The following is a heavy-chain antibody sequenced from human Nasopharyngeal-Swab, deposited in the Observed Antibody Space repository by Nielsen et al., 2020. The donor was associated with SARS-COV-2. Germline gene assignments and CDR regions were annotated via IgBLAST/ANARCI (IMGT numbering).Heavy chain of an antibody. Sequence: GGSLRLSCAASGFIFSGYGMHWVRQAQGKGLEWVALISYDGSNKFYADSVKGRFTISRDNSKHTLYLQMNSLRAGDTAVYYCAKDRYFAHYYFDYWGQGTLVTVSS. CDR2: ISYDGSNK. D-gene: IGHD3-9*01. J-gene: IGHJ4*02. CDR3: AKDRYFAHYYFDY. CDR1: GFIFSGYG. V-gene: IGHV3-30*18.